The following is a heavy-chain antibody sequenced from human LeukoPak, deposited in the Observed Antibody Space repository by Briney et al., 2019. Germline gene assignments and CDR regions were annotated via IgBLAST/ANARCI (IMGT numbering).Heavy chain of an antibody. CDR1: GFSFSSLA. D-gene: IGHD4/OR15-4a*01. CDR3: ARRAGAYSHPYDY. Sequence: GGSLRLSCAASGFSFSSLAMSWVRQTPGKGLEWVSAITGSGGNTYYADSVKGRFTISRDNSKNTLYLQMSSLRAEDTAVYYCARRAGAYSHPYDYWGQGTLVTVSS. V-gene: IGHV3-23*01. CDR2: ITGSGGNT. J-gene: IGHJ4*02.